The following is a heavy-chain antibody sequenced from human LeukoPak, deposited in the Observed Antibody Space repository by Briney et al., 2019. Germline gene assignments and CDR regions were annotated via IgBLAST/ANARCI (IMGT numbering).Heavy chain of an antibody. CDR2: IYYSGST. CDR3: ARDGSGSYYNWFDP. CDR1: GGSISSGGYY. J-gene: IGHJ5*02. V-gene: IGHV4-31*03. D-gene: IGHD3-10*01. Sequence: SETLSLTCTVSGGSISSGGYYWSWIRQHPGKGLEWIGYIYYSGSTYYNPSLKSRVTISVDASKNQFSLKLSSVTAADTAVYYCARDGSGSYYNWFDPWGQGTLVTVSS.